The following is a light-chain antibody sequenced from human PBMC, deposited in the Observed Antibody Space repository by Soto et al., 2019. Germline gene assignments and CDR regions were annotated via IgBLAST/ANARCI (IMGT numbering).Light chain of an antibody. J-gene: IGLJ2*01. V-gene: IGLV2-14*01. CDR1: SSDVGGYNY. Sequence: QSALTQPASVSGSPGQSITISCTGTSSDVGGYNYVSWYQQHPGKAPKLMIYDVSNRPSGVSNRFSGSKSGNTASLTISGRQDDDEADYYCSSYNSSSTLVFGGGTKVTVL. CDR2: DVS. CDR3: SSYNSSSTLV.